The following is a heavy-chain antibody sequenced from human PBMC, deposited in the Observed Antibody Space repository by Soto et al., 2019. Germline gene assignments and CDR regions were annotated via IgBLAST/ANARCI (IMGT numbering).Heavy chain of an antibody. J-gene: IGHJ4*02. CDR2: IRSSGSPT. CDR1: GFAFNNYS. V-gene: IGHV3-48*04. CDR3: AREYSSGWDY. D-gene: IGHD6-19*01. Sequence: GGSLRLSCVASGFAFNNYSMNWVRQAPGKGLEWVSYIRSSGSPTYYAGSVKGRLTISRDNAKNTLYLQMNSLRAEDTAVYYCAREYSSGWDYWGQGTLVTVSS.